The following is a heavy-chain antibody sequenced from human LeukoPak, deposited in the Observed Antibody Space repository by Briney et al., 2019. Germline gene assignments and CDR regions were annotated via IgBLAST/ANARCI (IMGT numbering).Heavy chain of an antibody. CDR1: GFNFNQYI. V-gene: IGHV3-30*02. D-gene: IGHD1-1*01. Sequence: PGGSLRLSCAASGFNFNQYIMRWVRQTPGKGLEWLAVIWYDGNNKYNTDAVKGRFTISRENSRNTVDLQMNSLRPDDTAVYYCAKGGGPKLKAAFDIWGQGTVVTVSA. J-gene: IGHJ3*02. CDR3: AKGGGPKLKAAFDI. CDR2: IWYDGNNK.